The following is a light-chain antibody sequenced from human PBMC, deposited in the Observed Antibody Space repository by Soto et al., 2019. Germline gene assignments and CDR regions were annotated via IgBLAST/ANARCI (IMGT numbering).Light chain of an antibody. CDR2: DNN. CDR1: SSNVGNNY. CDR3: GTWDSSLSAVI. Sequence: QSVLTQAPSVSAAPGQSVTISCSGSSSNVGNNYLSWYQQLPGKAPKVLIYDNNKRPSGIPDRFSGSKSGTSATLGITGLQTGDEADYYCGTWDSSLSAVIFGGVTKLTVL. J-gene: IGLJ2*01. V-gene: IGLV1-51*01.